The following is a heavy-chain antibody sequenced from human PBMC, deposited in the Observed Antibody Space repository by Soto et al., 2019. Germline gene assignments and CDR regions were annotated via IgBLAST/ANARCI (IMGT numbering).Heavy chain of an antibody. V-gene: IGHV3-23*01. J-gene: IGHJ4*02. D-gene: IGHD3-22*01. CDR3: AKAGYYYDSSGYYYYFDY. CDR1: GFTFSSYA. CDR2: ISGSGGST. Sequence: PGGSLRLSCAASGFTFSSYAMSWVRRAPGKGLEWVSAISGSGGSTYYADSVKGRFTISRDNSKNTLYLQMNSLRAEDTAVYYCAKAGYYYDSSGYYYYFDYWGQGTLVTVSS.